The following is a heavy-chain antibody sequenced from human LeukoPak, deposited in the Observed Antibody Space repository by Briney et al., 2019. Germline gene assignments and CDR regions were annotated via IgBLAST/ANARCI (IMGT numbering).Heavy chain of an antibody. CDR3: ASAYDSSGYYYGSEYFQH. Sequence: ASVKVSCKASGGTFSSYAISWVRQAPGQGLEWMGRINPIFGTANYAQKFQGRVTITTDESTSTAYMELSSLRSEDTAVYYCASAYDSSGYYYGSEYFQHWGQGTLVTVSS. V-gene: IGHV1-69*05. CDR1: GGTFSSYA. CDR2: INPIFGTA. J-gene: IGHJ1*01. D-gene: IGHD3-22*01.